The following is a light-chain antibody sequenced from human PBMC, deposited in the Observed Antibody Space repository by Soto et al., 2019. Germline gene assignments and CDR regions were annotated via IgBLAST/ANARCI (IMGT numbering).Light chain of an antibody. CDR2: EVS. V-gene: IGLV2-14*02. CDR3: SSYTSSSTLDVV. CDR1: GSAVGTYNL. J-gene: IGLJ2*01. Sequence: QSALTQPASISGSPGQSITISCTGTGSAVGTYNLVSWYQQHPGKAPKLMIYEVSNRPSGVSNRFSGSKSGNTASLTISGLQAEDEADYYCSSYTSSSTLDVVFGGGTKLTVL.